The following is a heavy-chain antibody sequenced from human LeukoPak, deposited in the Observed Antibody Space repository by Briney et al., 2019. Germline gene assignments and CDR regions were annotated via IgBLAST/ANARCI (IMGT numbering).Heavy chain of an antibody. D-gene: IGHD1-26*01. V-gene: IGHV3-30*18. Sequence: PGGSLRLSCAASGFTFSSYGMHWVRQAPGKGLEWVAVISYDGSNKYYADSVKGRFTISRDNSKNTLYLQMNSLRAEDTAVYYCAKSKGATDAFDIWGQGTMVTVSS. J-gene: IGHJ3*02. CDR1: GFTFSSYG. CDR2: ISYDGSNK. CDR3: AKSKGATDAFDI.